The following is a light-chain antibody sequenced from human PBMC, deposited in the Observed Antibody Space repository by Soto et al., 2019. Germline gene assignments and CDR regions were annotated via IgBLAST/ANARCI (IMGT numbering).Light chain of an antibody. CDR3: QQYTSYPLT. Sequence: DIQMTQSPSTLSASVGDRVAITCRASQSISNWLAWYQQKPGKAPKLLIYKASSLEGGVPSRFSGSGSGTEFTLTISSLQPDDVATYYCQQYTSYPLTVGGGTKVEIK. J-gene: IGKJ4*01. V-gene: IGKV1-5*03. CDR2: KAS. CDR1: QSISNW.